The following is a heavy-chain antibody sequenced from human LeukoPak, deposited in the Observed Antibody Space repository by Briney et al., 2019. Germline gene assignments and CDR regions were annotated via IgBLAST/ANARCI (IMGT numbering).Heavy chain of an antibody. CDR1: QFIFSTYA. CDR2: ITSSGGST. J-gene: IGHJ3*02. V-gene: IGHV3-23*01. Sequence: GGSLRLSCAASQFIFSTYAMSWVRQPPGKGLEWVSGITSSGGSTYYSGSVKGRFTISRENAKNSLYLQMNSLRAGDTAMYYCAREGLPDAFDIWGQGTMVTVSS. CDR3: AREGLPDAFDI. D-gene: IGHD3/OR15-3a*01.